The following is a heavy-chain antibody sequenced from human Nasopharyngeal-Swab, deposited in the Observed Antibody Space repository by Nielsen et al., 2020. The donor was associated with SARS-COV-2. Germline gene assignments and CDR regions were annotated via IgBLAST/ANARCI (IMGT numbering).Heavy chain of an antibody. V-gene: IGHV3-11*01. Sequence: GESLKISCAASGFTFSDYYMAWVRQAPGKGLEWLSYISTSGRTTDSADSVKGRFTISRDNANNLLFLQMNTLRGEDTAVYYCARDQAGTIFGVVIMNYGMDVWGQGTTVTVSS. D-gene: IGHD3-3*01. CDR3: ARDQAGTIFGVVIMNYGMDV. J-gene: IGHJ6*02. CDR2: ISTSGRTT. CDR1: GFTFSDYY.